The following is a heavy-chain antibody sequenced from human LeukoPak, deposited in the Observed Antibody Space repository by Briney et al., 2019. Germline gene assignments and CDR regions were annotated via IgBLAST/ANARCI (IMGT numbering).Heavy chain of an antibody. V-gene: IGHV3-30-3*01. CDR1: GFTFSSYA. Sequence: GGSLRLSCAASGFTFSSYAMHWVRQAPGKGLEWVAVISYDGSNKYYADSVKGRFTISRDSSKSTLYLQMNSLRAEDTAVYYCARDPPWGMDVWGQGTTVTVSS. CDR2: ISYDGSNK. CDR3: ARDPPWGMDV. J-gene: IGHJ6*02.